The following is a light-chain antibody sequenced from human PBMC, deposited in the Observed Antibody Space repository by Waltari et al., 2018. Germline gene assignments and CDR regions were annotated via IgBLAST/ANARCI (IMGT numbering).Light chain of an antibody. V-gene: IGKV3-11*01. Sequence: EIVLTQSPDTLSLSPGERATLSCRASQSISTYLAWYQQRPGQAPRLLIYDASNRATGIPAMFSGSGSGTDFTLTISSLEPEDFAVYYCQQRSNWWTFGQGTKVEIK. CDR1: QSISTY. CDR3: QQRSNWWT. CDR2: DAS. J-gene: IGKJ1*01.